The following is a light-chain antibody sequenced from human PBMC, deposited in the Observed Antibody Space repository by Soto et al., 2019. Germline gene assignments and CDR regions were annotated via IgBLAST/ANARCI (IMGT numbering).Light chain of an antibody. CDR2: AAS. CDR1: QSISNY. Sequence: DIQMTQSPSSLSASVGDRVTITCRASQSISNYLNWYQQKPGRSPKLLIYAASSLQSGVPSRFSGGGSGTDFTLTISSLQPEDFATYFCQQSYSNPWTFGQGSNVEI. J-gene: IGKJ1*01. CDR3: QQSYSNPWT. V-gene: IGKV1-39*01.